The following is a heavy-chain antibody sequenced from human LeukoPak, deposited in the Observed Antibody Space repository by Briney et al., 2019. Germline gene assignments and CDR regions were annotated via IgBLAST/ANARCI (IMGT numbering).Heavy chain of an antibody. CDR3: AKDRGSGSYTHNSFDY. V-gene: IGHV3-9*01. D-gene: IGHD3-10*01. J-gene: IGHJ4*02. Sequence: GGSLRLSCAASKFSFNDYAMHWVRQAPGKGLEWVSGISWNSGSIDYADSVKGRFTISRDNAKNSLYLQMNSLRVEDTALYHCAKDRGSGSYTHNSFDYWGQGTLVTVSS. CDR2: ISWNSGSI. CDR1: KFSFNDYA.